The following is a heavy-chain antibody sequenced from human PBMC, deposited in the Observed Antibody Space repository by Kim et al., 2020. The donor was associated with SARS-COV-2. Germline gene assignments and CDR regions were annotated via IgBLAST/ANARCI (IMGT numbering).Heavy chain of an antibody. CDR2: IQYSGST. J-gene: IGHJ6*02. CDR1: GGSMNSNTYY. D-gene: IGHD2-8*01. Sequence: SETLSLTCTVSGGSMNSNTYYWAWIRQPPGQGLEWIGNIQYSGSTSYNPSLRSRVTISVDTSKNQFSLKLRSVTAADRAIYYCVRRGRENMRWSGMDVWGQGTTVTVSS. CDR3: VRRGRENMRWSGMDV. V-gene: IGHV4-39*01.